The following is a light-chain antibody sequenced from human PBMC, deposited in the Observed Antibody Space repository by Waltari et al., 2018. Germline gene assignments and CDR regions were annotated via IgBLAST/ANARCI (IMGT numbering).Light chain of an antibody. CDR1: KVGEKY. J-gene: IGLJ1*01. CDR3: QAWDSSTLHV. Sequence: SYELTQPPSVSVSPGQTATIPCPGDKVGEKYAFWFQQKPGQSPVMVIYQDYKRPSGIPERFSGSNSGNTATLTISGTQAMDEADYYCQAWDSSTLHVFGTGTKVTVL. V-gene: IGLV3-1*01. CDR2: QDY.